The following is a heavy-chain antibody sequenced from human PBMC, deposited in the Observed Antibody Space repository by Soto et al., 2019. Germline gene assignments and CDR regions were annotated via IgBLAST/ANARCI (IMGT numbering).Heavy chain of an antibody. D-gene: IGHD1-1*01. CDR1: GLTFSDYG. Sequence: LRLSCVVSGLTFSDYGFHWVRQAPGKGLDWVAAISYDGSFVYYADSVRGRFTISRDNSRNTLDLQMNTLRHEDTAVYYCAKERGRNRNFAMDVWGQGTSVTVSS. CDR3: AKERGRNRNFAMDV. V-gene: IGHV3-30*18. J-gene: IGHJ6*02. CDR2: ISYDGSFV.